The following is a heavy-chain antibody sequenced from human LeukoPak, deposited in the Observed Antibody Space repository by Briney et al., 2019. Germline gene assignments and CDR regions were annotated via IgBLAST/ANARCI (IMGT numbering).Heavy chain of an antibody. CDR2: ISGSGGST. D-gene: IGHD3-22*01. CDR3: AKDITYDSSPSGALFVFDI. J-gene: IGHJ3*02. CDR1: GFTFSSYA. V-gene: IGHV3-23*01. Sequence: GGSLRLSCAASGFTFSSYAMSWVRQAPGKGLEWVSAISGSGGSTYYADSVKGRFTISRDNSKNTLYLQMNSLRAEDTALYYCAKDITYDSSPSGALFVFDIWGQGTMVTVSS.